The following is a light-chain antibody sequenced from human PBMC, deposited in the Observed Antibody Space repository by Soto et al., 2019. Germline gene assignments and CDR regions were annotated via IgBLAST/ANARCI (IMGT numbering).Light chain of an antibody. V-gene: IGKV1-5*03. J-gene: IGKJ2*01. CDR3: QQYNSYPYT. CDR2: KAS. CDR1: QSISTW. Sequence: DIQMTQSPSTLSASVGDRVTITCRASQSISTWLAWYQQKPGKAPKLLIYKASSLASGVPSRFSGSGSGTEFPLTLSSLQPDDFATYYCQQYNSYPYTFGQGTKLEIK.